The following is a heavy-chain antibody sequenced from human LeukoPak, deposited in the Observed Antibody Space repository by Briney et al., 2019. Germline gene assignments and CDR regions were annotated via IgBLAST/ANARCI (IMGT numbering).Heavy chain of an antibody. J-gene: IGHJ4*02. CDR2: INHSGST. Sequence: PSETLSLTCAVYGGSFSGYYWSWIRQPPGKGLEWIGEINHSGSTNYNPSLKSRVTISVDTSKNQFSLKLSSVTAADTAVYYCARTDYGDYSHDYWGQGTLVTVSS. D-gene: IGHD4-17*01. V-gene: IGHV4-34*01. CDR1: GGSFSGYY. CDR3: ARTDYGDYSHDY.